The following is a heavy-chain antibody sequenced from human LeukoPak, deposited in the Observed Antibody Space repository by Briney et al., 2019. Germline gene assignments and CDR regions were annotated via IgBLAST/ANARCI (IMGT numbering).Heavy chain of an antibody. CDR3: ARSPDTIYFDS. CDR1: GYTFTTYW. Sequence: GESLKISCEGSGYTFTTYWIGWVRQVPGRGLEWMAIIYPSDSHARYSPSFQGQVTISADRSISTAYLQWSSLQASDTAMYYCARSPDTIYFDSWGQGTLVTVSS. J-gene: IGHJ4*02. D-gene: IGHD5-18*01. V-gene: IGHV5-51*01. CDR2: IYPSDSHA.